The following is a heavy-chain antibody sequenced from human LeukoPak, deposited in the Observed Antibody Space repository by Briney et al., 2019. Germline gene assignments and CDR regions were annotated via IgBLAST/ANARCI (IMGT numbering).Heavy chain of an antibody. D-gene: IGHD5-18*01. CDR3: AKIWRGYSYGYDY. J-gene: IGHJ4*02. V-gene: IGHV3-30*18. CDR1: GFTFSSYG. Sequence: PGRSLRLSCAASGFTFSSYGMHWVRQAPGKGLEWVAVISYDGSNKYYADSVKGRFTISRDNSKNTLYLQMNSLRAEDTAVYYCAKIWRGYSYGYDYWGQGTLVTVSS. CDR2: ISYDGSNK.